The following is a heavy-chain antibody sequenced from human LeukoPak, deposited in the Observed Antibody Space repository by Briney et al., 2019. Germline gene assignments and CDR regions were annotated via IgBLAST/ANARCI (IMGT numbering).Heavy chain of an antibody. CDR2: INAGNGNT. J-gene: IGHJ4*02. CDR1: GGTFSSYA. CDR3: AREWDSVGAYYFDY. Sequence: ASVKVSCKASGGTFSSYAISWVRQAPGQGLEWMGWINAGNGNTKYSQKFQGRVTITRDTSASTAYMELSSLRSEDTAVYYCAREWDSVGAYYFDYWGQGTLVTVSS. D-gene: IGHD2-15*01. V-gene: IGHV1-3*01.